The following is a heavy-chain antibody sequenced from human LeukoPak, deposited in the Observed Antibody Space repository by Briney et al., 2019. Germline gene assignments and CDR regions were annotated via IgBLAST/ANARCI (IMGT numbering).Heavy chain of an antibody. Sequence: PSETLSLTCTVSGGSISSYYWSWIRQPPGKGLEWIGYIYYSGSTNYNPSLKSRVTISVDTSKNQFSLKLSSVTAADTAVYYCARHDSSGCYSFDYWGQGTLVTVSS. CDR1: GGSISSYY. V-gene: IGHV4-59*08. CDR3: ARHDSSGCYSFDY. CDR2: IYYSGST. J-gene: IGHJ4*02. D-gene: IGHD6-19*01.